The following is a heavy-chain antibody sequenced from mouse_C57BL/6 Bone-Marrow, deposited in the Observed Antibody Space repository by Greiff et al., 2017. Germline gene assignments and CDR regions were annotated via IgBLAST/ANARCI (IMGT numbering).Heavy chain of an antibody. Sequence: VKLQQPGAELVKPGASVKLSCKASGYTFTSYWMHWVKQRPGRGLEWIGRIDPNSGGTKYNEKFKSKATLTVDKPSSTAYMQLSSLTSEDSAVYYCARKEDSSGYVAWFAYWGQGTLVTVSA. V-gene: IGHV1-72*01. CDR1: GYTFTSYW. CDR2: IDPNSGGT. J-gene: IGHJ3*01. CDR3: ARKEDSSGYVAWFAY. D-gene: IGHD3-2*02.